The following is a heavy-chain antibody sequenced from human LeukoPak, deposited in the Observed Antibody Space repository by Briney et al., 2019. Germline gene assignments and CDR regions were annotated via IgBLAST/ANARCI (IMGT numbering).Heavy chain of an antibody. Sequence: SDTLSLTCSVSGSSIGRHYWTWIRQPPGKGLEWIGYTHFSGSSNYNPSLKSRSTTSLDRAKNQISLTLTSVTAADTAVYYCATRRVGAAYFDYWGQGTLVTVSS. D-gene: IGHD1-26*01. CDR2: THFSGSS. CDR3: ATRRVGAAYFDY. CDR1: GSSIGRHY. J-gene: IGHJ4*02. V-gene: IGHV4-59*07.